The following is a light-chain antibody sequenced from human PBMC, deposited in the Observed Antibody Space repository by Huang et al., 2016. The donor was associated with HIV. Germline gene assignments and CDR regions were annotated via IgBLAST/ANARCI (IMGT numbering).Light chain of an antibody. V-gene: IGKV2-28*01. J-gene: IGKJ1*01. CDR1: QSLLQSNGSNY. CDR2: LGS. Sequence: VMTQSPLSLPVTPGEPASISCRSSQSLLQSNGSNYLDWYLQKPGQSPQLLIYLGSHRASGVPDRFSCSGTGTYFTLKISRVEAEDVGVYYCMQALQTPRTFGQGTKVEIK. CDR3: MQALQTPRT.